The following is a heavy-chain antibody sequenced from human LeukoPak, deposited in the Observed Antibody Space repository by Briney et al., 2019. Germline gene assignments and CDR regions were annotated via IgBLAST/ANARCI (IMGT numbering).Heavy chain of an antibody. Sequence: GESLKISCQGSGYRFSSDWIAWLRQIPGIGLEWMGSIYGGDSDTRYSPSFQGQVNISADKSISTAYLHWSSLKASDTAMYYCARGDYFDYWGQGTLLTVCS. CDR2: IYGGDSDT. J-gene: IGHJ4*02. CDR3: ARGDYFDY. V-gene: IGHV5-51*01. CDR1: GYRFSSDW.